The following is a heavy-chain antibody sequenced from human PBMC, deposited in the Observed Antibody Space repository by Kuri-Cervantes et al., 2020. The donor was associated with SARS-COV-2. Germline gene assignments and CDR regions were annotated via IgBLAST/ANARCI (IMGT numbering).Heavy chain of an antibody. CDR2: ISGSGGST. CDR1: GFTFSSYA. V-gene: IGHV3-23*01. Sequence: GESLKISCAASGFTFSSYAMSWVRQAPGKGLEWVSAISGSGGSTYYADSVKGRFTISRDNSKNTLYLQMNSLRAEDTAVYYCARARARIGTSSWFLYWGQGTLVTVSS. D-gene: IGHD6-13*01. J-gene: IGHJ4*02. CDR3: ARARARIGTSSWFLY.